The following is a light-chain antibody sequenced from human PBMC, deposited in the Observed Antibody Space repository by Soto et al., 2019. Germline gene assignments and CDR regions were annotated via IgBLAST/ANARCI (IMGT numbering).Light chain of an antibody. Sequence: DIQMTQSPSSLSASVGDSVTITCRASERISKWVAWYQQKPGKAPNLLIKEASTLESGVSSRVSGSGFGTEFTLHIRSLQADDLANLFWQQYKTYSGKVGQGNRVEIK. V-gene: IGKV1-5*01. CDR3: QQYKTYSGK. CDR2: EAS. CDR1: ERISKW. J-gene: IGKJ1*01.